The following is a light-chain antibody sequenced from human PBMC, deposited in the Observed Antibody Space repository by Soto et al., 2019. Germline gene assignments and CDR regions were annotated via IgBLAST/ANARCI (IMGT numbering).Light chain of an antibody. CDR1: SGSIASNY. V-gene: IGLV6-57*01. Sequence: FMLTQPHSVSASPGKTLTISCTRSSGSIASNYVQWYQQRPGSSPTTVIYEDNQRPSGVPDRFSGSIDSSSNSASLTISGLKTEDEADYYCQSYDSDNQVFGGGTKLTVL. CDR3: QSYDSDNQV. CDR2: EDN. J-gene: IGLJ3*02.